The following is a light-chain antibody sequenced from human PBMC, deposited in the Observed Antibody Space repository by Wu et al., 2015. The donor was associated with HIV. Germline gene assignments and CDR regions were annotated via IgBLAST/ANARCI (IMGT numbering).Light chain of an antibody. CDR3: QQYGTSPYS. CDR2: GAS. CDR1: QSVSSSY. J-gene: IGKJ2*01. V-gene: IGKV3-20*01. Sequence: EIVLTQSPGTLSLSPGERATLSCRASQSVSSSYLAWYQQKPGQAPRLLIHGASSRAFGIPDRFSGSGSGTDFTLTISRLEPEDFAVYYCQQYGTSPYSFGQGTKLEIK.